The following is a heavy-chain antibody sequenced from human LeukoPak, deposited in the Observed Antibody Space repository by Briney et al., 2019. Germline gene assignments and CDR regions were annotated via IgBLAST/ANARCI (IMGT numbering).Heavy chain of an antibody. J-gene: IGHJ4*02. CDR1: GXTXXXXX. CDR2: XXXXGXXT. CDR3: AXIGAAGIAVVLVDY. V-gene: IGHV3-23*01. D-gene: IGHD6-19*01. Sequence: GGSXRLSCAASGXTXXXXXXXXXXXXPXXXXXXXXAXXXXGXXTXXXXXVQGRFTISRDNSKNTLYLQMNILRADDTXXYXCAXIGAAGIAVVLVDYWGQGTLVTVSS.